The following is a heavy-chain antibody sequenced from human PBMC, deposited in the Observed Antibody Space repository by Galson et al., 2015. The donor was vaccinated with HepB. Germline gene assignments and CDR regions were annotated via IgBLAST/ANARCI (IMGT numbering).Heavy chain of an antibody. CDR2: ISSSSSTI. D-gene: IGHD1-26*01. J-gene: IGHJ3*02. CDR1: GFTFSSYS. Sequence: SLRLSCAASGFTFSSYSMNWVRQAPGKGLEWVSYISSSSSTIYYADSVKGRFTISRDNAKNSLYLQMNSLRAEDTAVYYCARDLVGATGGRDAFDIWGQGTMVTVSS. CDR3: ARDLVGATGGRDAFDI. V-gene: IGHV3-48*04.